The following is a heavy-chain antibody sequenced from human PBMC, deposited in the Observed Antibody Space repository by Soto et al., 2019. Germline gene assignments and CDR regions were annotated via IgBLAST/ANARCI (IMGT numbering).Heavy chain of an antibody. J-gene: IGHJ6*03. V-gene: IGHV4-39*01. Sequence: QLQLQESGPGLVKPSETLSLTCTVSGGSISSSSYYWGWIRQPPGKGLEWIGSIYYSGSTYYNPSLKSRVTISVDTSKNQFSLKLSSVTAADTAVYYCARQGSDYPFEWCYYYYYMDVWGKGTTVTVSS. D-gene: IGHD4-17*01. CDR1: GGSISSSSYY. CDR2: IYYSGST. CDR3: ARQGSDYPFEWCYYYYYMDV.